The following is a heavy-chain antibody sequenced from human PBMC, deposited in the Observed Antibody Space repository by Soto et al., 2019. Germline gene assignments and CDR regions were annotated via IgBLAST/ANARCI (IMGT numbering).Heavy chain of an antibody. CDR3: ARDDDDILTGPGLDY. J-gene: IGHJ4*02. CDR2: IYYSGST. D-gene: IGHD3-9*01. V-gene: IGHV4-31*03. CDR1: GGSISSGGYY. Sequence: SETLSLTCTVSGGSISSGGYYWSWIRQHPGKGLEWIGYIYYSGSTYYNPSLKSRVTISVDTSKNQFSLKLSSVTAADTAVYYCARDDDDILTGPGLDYWGQGTLVTVSS.